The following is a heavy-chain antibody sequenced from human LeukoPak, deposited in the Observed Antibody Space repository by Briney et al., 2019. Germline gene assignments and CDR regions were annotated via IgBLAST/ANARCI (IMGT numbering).Heavy chain of an antibody. J-gene: IGHJ5*02. V-gene: IGHV1-24*01. D-gene: IGHD6-19*01. CDR2: FDPEDGET. CDR1: GYTLTELS. Sequence: GASAKVSCKVSGYTLTELSMHWVRQAPGKGLEWMGGFDPEDGETIYAQKFQGRVTMTEDTSTDTAYMELSSLRSEDTAVYYCATVRQWLVHRWFDPWGQGILVTVSS. CDR3: ATVRQWLVHRWFDP.